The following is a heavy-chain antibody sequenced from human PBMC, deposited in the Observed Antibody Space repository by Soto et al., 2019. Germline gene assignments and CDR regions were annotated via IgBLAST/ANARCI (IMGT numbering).Heavy chain of an antibody. CDR3: TRQLGYCTGTSCYAAGYYYGMDV. Sequence: EVQLVESGGGLVQPGSSLKLSCAASGFTFSDSAMHWVRQASGKGLEWVGRIRSKANNYATAYAASVRGRFTISRDDSKNTAYLQINSLKTEDTAMYYCTRQLGYCTGTSCYAAGYYYGMDVWGRGTTVTVSS. J-gene: IGHJ6*02. V-gene: IGHV3-73*02. D-gene: IGHD2-2*01. CDR1: GFTFSDSA. CDR2: IRSKANNYAT.